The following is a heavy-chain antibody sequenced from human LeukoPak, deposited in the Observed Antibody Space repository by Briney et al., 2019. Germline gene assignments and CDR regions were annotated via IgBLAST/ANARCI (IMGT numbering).Heavy chain of an antibody. D-gene: IGHD3-10*01. CDR2: IRYDEINK. V-gene: IGHV3-30*02. J-gene: IGHJ6*02. CDR3: ARDLQGVWFGELLHSGPYYYYGMDV. CDR1: GFTFSNYA. Sequence: GGSLRLSCAASGFTFSNYAMSWIRQAPGKGLEWVAFIRYDEINKYYADSVKGRFTISRDSSKNTLYLQMNSLRAEDTAVYYCARDLQGVWFGELLHSGPYYYYGMDVWGQGTAVTVSS.